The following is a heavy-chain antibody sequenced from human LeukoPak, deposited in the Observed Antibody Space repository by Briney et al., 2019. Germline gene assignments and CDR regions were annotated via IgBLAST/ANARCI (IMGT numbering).Heavy chain of an antibody. Sequence: GRSLRLSCAASGFTFSSYWMSWVRQAPGKGLEWVANIKQDGSEKYYVDSVKGRFTISRDNAKNSLYLQMNSLRAEDTAVYYCARNYDFWSGYSLYYYYYYMDVWGKGTTVTVSS. V-gene: IGHV3-7*01. J-gene: IGHJ6*03. CDR3: ARNYDFWSGYSLYYYYYYMDV. CDR1: GFTFSSYW. CDR2: IKQDGSEK. D-gene: IGHD3-3*01.